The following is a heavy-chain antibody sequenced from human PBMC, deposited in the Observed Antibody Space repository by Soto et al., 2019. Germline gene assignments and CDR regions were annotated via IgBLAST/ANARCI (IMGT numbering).Heavy chain of an antibody. V-gene: IGHV3-30*18. CDR2: ISYDGGNK. Sequence: QVQLVESGGGVVQPGMSLRLSCVASGFDFSSYGMHWVRQAPGKGLEWVAVISYDGGNKQYGDSVKGRFTISRDTSKNTLYLQMYSLRVEDTAVFYCVKDRRTEAYGMEVWGQGTTVTVSS. J-gene: IGHJ6*02. D-gene: IGHD2-2*01. CDR3: VKDRRTEAYGMEV. CDR1: GFDFSSYG.